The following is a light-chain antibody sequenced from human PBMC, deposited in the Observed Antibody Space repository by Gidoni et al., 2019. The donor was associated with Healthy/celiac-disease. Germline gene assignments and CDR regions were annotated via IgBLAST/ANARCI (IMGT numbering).Light chain of an antibody. Sequence: DIQLTQSPSFLSASVGDRVTITCRASQGISSYLAWYQQKPGKAPKLLIYAASTLQSGVPSRFSGSGSGTEFTLTISSLQPEDFATYCCQQLNSYPLMYTFGQGTKLEIK. V-gene: IGKV1-9*01. CDR3: QQLNSYPLMYT. CDR1: QGISSY. J-gene: IGKJ2*01. CDR2: AAS.